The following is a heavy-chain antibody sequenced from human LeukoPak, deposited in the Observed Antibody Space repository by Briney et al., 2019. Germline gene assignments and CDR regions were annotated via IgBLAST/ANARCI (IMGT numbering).Heavy chain of an antibody. Sequence: GRSLRLSCAASGFILNSYGMHWVRQAPGKGLEWVADIWFDGKNEHFADSVKGRFAISRDNSKNTVYLQMNSLRAEDTAIYYCAKVKWDSSGYFDYWGQGTLVTVSS. CDR1: GFILNSYG. CDR2: IWFDGKNE. D-gene: IGHD3-22*01. V-gene: IGHV3-33*06. J-gene: IGHJ4*02. CDR3: AKVKWDSSGYFDY.